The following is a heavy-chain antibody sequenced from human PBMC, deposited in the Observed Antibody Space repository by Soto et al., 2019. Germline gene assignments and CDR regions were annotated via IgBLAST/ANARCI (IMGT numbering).Heavy chain of an antibody. CDR1: GASISSSNYY. CDR3: ARHGNTVTTGYYYGMDV. Sequence: SETLSLTCTVSGASISSSNYYWGWIRQPPGRGLEWIGTMYYSGRTYYNPSLKSRVTTSVDTSKNQFSLELSAVTATDTAVYYCARHGNTVTTGYYYGMDVWGQGTKVTVSS. CDR2: MYYSGRT. D-gene: IGHD4-17*01. V-gene: IGHV4-39*01. J-gene: IGHJ6*02.